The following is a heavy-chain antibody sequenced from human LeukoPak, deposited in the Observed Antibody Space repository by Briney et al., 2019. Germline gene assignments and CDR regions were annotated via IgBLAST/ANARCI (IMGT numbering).Heavy chain of an antibody. J-gene: IGHJ5*02. CDR1: GYSISSGYY. CDR2: LYHSGTT. Sequence: PSETLSLTCAVSGYSISSGYYWGWIRHPPGKGLEWIGSLYHSGTTYYNPSLKSRVTISVDTSKYQFSLKLTSVTAADTALYYCARGSNNYYGSGSYNNWFDPWGQGTLVTVSS. D-gene: IGHD3-10*01. CDR3: ARGSNNYYGSGSYNNWFDP. V-gene: IGHV4-38-2*01.